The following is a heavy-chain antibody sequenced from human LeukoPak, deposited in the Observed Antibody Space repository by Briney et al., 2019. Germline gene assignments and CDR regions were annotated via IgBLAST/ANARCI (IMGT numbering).Heavy chain of an antibody. Sequence: GGSLRLSCAASGFTFGSYSMNWVRQAPGKGLEWVSYISSSSSTIYYADSVKGRFTISRDNAKNSLYLQMNSLRAEDTAVYYCATLWFGELYDPWSNYYYYYMDVWGKGTTVTVSS. D-gene: IGHD3-10*01. CDR1: GFTFGSYS. CDR3: ATLWFGELYDPWSNYYYYYMDV. CDR2: ISSSSSTI. J-gene: IGHJ6*03. V-gene: IGHV3-48*04.